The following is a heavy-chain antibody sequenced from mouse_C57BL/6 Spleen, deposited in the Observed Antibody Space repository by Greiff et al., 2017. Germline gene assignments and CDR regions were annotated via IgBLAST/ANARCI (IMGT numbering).Heavy chain of an antibody. Sequence: QVQLQQPGAELVRPGTSVKLSCKASGYTFTSYWMHWVKQRPGQGLEWIGVIDPSDSYTNYNQKFKGKATLTVDTSSSTAYMQLSSLTSEDSAVYYCARGMVTSAWFAYWGQGTLVTVSA. CDR3: ARGMVTSAWFAY. V-gene: IGHV1-59*01. D-gene: IGHD2-2*01. J-gene: IGHJ3*01. CDR2: IDPSDSYT. CDR1: GYTFTSYW.